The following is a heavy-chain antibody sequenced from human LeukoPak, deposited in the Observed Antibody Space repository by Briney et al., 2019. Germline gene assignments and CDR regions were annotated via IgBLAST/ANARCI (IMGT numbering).Heavy chain of an antibody. CDR2: IYYSGSI. CDR1: GGSISTYY. J-gene: IGHJ4*02. Sequence: PSETLSLTCTVSGGSISTYYWSWIRQPPGKGLEWIGYIYYSGSINYNSSLKSRVTISVDTSKNQFSLKLTSVTAADTAVYYCARSRGYSYGTTFLDYWGQGTLVTVSS. CDR3: ARSRGYSYGTTFLDY. D-gene: IGHD5-18*01. V-gene: IGHV4-59*08.